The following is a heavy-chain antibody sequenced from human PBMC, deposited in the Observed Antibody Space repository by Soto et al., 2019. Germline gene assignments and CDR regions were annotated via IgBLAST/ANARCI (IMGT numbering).Heavy chain of an antibody. V-gene: IGHV3-53*01. J-gene: IGHJ4*02. CDR1: GFTVSSYY. D-gene: IGHD1-26*01. CDR2: IYSSGPT. Sequence: GGSLRLSCAASGFTVSSYYMNWVRLVPEKGLEWVSVIYSSGPTFYADSVRGRFTISRDNSKNTLYLQMSSLRVEDTAVYYCARAFGGSYDYWGQGTLVTVSS. CDR3: ARAFGGSYDY.